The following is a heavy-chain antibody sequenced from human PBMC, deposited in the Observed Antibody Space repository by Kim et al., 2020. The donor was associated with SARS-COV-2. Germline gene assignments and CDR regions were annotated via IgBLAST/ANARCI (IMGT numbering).Heavy chain of an antibody. V-gene: IGHV3-7*04. J-gene: IGHJ4*02. D-gene: IGHD6-13*01. CDR2: K. Sequence: KYYVGSVKGRFTISRDHAKNSLYLQMNSLRAEDTAVYYCARLGSSSWHFDYWGQGTLVTVSS. CDR3: ARLGSSSWHFDY.